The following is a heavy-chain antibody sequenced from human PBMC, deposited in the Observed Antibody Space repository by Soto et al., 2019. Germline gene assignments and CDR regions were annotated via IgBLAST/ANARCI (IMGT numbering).Heavy chain of an antibody. CDR1: GDSVRNTNYY. V-gene: IGHV4-39*01. CDR3: ARQEMRGRRLANSFDP. Sequence: QLQESGPGLVTPSETLSLSCTVSGDSVRNTNYYWGWIRQPPGKGLEWIGSIFYSGYTYDNPSRKSRVTLSVATSTNQFSLRVRSVTAADTALYYCARQEMRGRRLANSFDPWGQGTLVTVSS. J-gene: IGHJ5*02. CDR2: IFYSGYT. D-gene: IGHD3-10*01.